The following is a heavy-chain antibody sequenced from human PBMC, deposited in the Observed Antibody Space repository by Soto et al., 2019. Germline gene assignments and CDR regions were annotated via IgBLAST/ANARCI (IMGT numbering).Heavy chain of an antibody. CDR2: IIPIFGTA. D-gene: IGHD3-3*01. J-gene: IGHJ6*02. CDR1: GGTFSSYA. CDR3: ARGDFWSGYYRHYYYGMDV. V-gene: IGHV1-69*06. Sequence: VASVKVSCKASGGTFSSYAISWVRQAPGQGLELMGGIIPIFGTANYAQKFQGRVTITADKSTSTAYMELSSLRSEDTAVYYCARGDFWSGYYRHYYYGMDVWGQGTTVTVSS.